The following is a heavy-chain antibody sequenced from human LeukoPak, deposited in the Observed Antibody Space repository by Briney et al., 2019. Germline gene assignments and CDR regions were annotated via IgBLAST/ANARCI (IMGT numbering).Heavy chain of an antibody. CDR1: GFTFTSSA. Sequence: TSVKVSCKASGFTFTSSAMQWVRQARGQRLEWIGWIVVGSGNTNYAQKFQERVTITRDMSTSTAYMELSSPRSEDTAVYYCAADFWSGYYGGGYYYYYMDVWGKGTTVTVSS. CDR3: AADFWSGYYGGGYYYYYMDV. CDR2: IVVGSGNT. V-gene: IGHV1-58*02. J-gene: IGHJ6*03. D-gene: IGHD3-3*01.